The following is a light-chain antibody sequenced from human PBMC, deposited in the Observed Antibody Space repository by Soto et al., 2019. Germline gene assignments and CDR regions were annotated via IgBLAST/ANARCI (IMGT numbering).Light chain of an antibody. CDR3: SSYTINSTLLYV. J-gene: IGLJ1*01. V-gene: IGLV2-14*01. Sequence: QSALTQVASVSGSPGQSITISCTGTSSDVGIYNYVSWYQQHPGKAPKVLIYEVTNRPSGIPNRFSGSKSGNTASLTISGLQADDEADYYCSSYTINSTLLYVFGTGTKV. CDR1: SSDVGIYNY. CDR2: EVT.